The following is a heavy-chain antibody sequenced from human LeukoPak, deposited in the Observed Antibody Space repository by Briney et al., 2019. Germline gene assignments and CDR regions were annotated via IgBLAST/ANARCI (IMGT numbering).Heavy chain of an antibody. D-gene: IGHD3-16*02. CDR1: GFIFSNYD. CDR2: ISSDGSNE. V-gene: IGHV3-30*18. Sequence: GGSLRLSCAASGFIFSNYDMHWVRQAPGKRLEGVALISSDGSNESSADSVKGRFTVSRDNSKNTVYLQMNSLRAEDTAVYYCAKSRGTSLSQYFQHWGQGALVTVSS. CDR3: AKSRGTSLSQYFQH. J-gene: IGHJ1*01.